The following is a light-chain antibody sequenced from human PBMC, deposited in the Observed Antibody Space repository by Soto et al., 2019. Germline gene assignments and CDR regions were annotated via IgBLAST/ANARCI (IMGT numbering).Light chain of an antibody. Sequence: QPVLTQSPSASAPLGASVNFTCTLSSGHSSYGIAWHQQQPEKGPRYLMKVNSDGSHRKGDGIPDRFSGSSSGAERYLTISSLQSEDEADYYCQTWGTGIAVFGGGTKVTVL. V-gene: IGLV4-69*01. CDR1: SGHSSYG. CDR3: QTWGTGIAV. CDR2: VNSDGSH. J-gene: IGLJ2*01.